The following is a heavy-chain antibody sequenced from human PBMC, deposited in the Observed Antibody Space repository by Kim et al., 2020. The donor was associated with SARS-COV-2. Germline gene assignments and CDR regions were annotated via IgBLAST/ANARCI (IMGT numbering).Heavy chain of an antibody. CDR1: GFTFSSYS. CDR2: ISSSSSTI. D-gene: IGHD3-16*01. V-gene: IGHV3-48*02. J-gene: IGHJ6*02. CDR3: ARDAPKVTFGGVMGAYYYGMDV. Sequence: GGSRRLSCAASGFTFSSYSMNWVRQAPGKGLEWVSYISSSSSTIYYADSVKGRFTISRDNAKNSLYLQMNSLRDEDTAVYYCARDAPKVTFGGVMGAYYYGMDVWGQGTTVTVSS.